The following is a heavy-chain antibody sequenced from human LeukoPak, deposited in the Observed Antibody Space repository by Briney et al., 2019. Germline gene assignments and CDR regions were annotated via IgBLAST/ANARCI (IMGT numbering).Heavy chain of an antibody. CDR1: GFTFSDYW. V-gene: IGHV3-74*01. CDR2: VNIHGSGT. CDR3: LAGYYYSQMDV. J-gene: IGHJ6*03. Sequence: GGSLRLSCAASGFTFSDYWMHWVRQPPGKGLVWVARVNIHGSGTDYADSVKGRFTISRDNARNTLYLQMTSLRAEDTAVYYALAGYYYSQMDVWGKGTAVTVSS. D-gene: IGHD6-13*01.